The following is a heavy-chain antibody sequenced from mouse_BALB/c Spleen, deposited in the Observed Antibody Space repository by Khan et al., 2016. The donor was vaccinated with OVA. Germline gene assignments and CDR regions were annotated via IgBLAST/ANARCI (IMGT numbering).Heavy chain of an antibody. CDR1: GYSITSGYA. CDR3: ARGNYYGYYFDY. J-gene: IGHJ2*01. D-gene: IGHD1-1*01. Sequence: VRLQQSGPGLVKPSQSLSLSCTVTGYSITSGYAWNWIRQFPGNKLEWMGYIRYSGVTSYTPSLKSRISITRDTSKNQSFLQLNSGTTEDTAAYDCARGNYYGYYFDYWGQGTTLTVSS. V-gene: IGHV3-2*02. CDR2: IRYSGVT.